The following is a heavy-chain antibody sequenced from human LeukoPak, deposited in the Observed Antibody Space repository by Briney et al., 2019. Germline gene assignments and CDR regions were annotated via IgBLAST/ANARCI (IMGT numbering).Heavy chain of an antibody. J-gene: IGHJ3*02. CDR1: GGSISSYY. CDR3: AVLGHYDSSGYYQIDAFDI. Sequence: PSETLSLTCTVSGGSISSYYWSWIRQPPGKGLEWIGYIYYSGSTNYNPSLKSRVTISVDTSKNQFSLKLSSVTAADTAVYYCAVLGHYDSSGYYQIDAFDIWGQGTMVTVSS. V-gene: IGHV4-59*13. D-gene: IGHD3-22*01. CDR2: IYYSGST.